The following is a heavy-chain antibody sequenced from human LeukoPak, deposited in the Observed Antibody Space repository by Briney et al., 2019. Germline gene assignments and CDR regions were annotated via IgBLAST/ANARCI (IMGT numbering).Heavy chain of an antibody. CDR2: ISSSGTTI. Sequence: PGGSLRRSCAASGFTFSSYEMNWVRQAPGKGLEWVSYISSSGTTIYYADSVKGRFTISRDNAKNPLYLHMNSLRAEDAAVYYCARGRSSMAARYFDCWGQGTLVTVSS. CDR3: ARGRSSMAARYFDC. CDR1: GFTFSSYE. V-gene: IGHV3-48*03. D-gene: IGHD6-6*01. J-gene: IGHJ4*02.